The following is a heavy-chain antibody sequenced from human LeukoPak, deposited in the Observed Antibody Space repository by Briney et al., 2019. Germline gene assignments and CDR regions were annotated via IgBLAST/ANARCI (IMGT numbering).Heavy chain of an antibody. V-gene: IGHV3-33*01. J-gene: IGHJ4*02. CDR3: TRYNNDHFDY. Sequence: GRSLRLSCAGSGFTFGGYGMHWFRQTPGKGLEWVAVIAYDGSRAFYADSVKGRFAISRDNSKNTMSVQMDDLRAEDTAVYYCTRYNNDHFDYWGQGTLVTVSS. CDR2: IAYDGSRA. CDR1: GFTFGGYG. D-gene: IGHD1-14*01.